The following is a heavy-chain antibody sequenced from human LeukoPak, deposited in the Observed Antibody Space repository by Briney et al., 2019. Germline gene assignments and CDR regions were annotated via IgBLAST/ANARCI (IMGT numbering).Heavy chain of an antibody. V-gene: IGHV3-30*18. Sequence: PGGSLRLSCTASKFTFSNYGVQWVRQAPGKGLEWVAVVSSDGGTKYYADSVKGRFTISRDNSRNTMYLQMDSLRAEDTAVYYCAKEYDSGGYGANFDYWGQGTLVTVSS. CDR3: AKEYDSGGYGANFDY. CDR1: KFTFSNYG. J-gene: IGHJ4*02. D-gene: IGHD3-10*01. CDR2: VSSDGGTK.